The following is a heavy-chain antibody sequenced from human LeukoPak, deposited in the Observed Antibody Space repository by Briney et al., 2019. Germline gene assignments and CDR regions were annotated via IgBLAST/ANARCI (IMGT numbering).Heavy chain of an antibody. J-gene: IGHJ4*02. Sequence: SETLSLTCTVPGGSISSGSYYWSWIRQPAGKGLECIGRIYTSGSTNYNPSLKSRVTISVDTSKNQFSLKLSSVTAADTAVYYCARGRLLLYNTLPFDYSGQGTLVTVSS. CDR2: IYTSGST. V-gene: IGHV4-61*02. CDR3: ARGRLLLYNTLPFDY. D-gene: IGHD2/OR15-2a*01. CDR1: GGSISSGSYY.